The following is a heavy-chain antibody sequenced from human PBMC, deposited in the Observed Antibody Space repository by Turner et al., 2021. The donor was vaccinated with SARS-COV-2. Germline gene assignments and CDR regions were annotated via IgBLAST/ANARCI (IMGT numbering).Heavy chain of an antibody. CDR2: IYTSGSA. Sequence: QVQLQESGPGLVKPSETLSLTCPVSGGSISSYYWSWIRQPAGKGLEWIGRIYTSGSAKYNPSLQSRVTMSVDTSKNQVSLKLSSVTAADTAVYYCARAHYPGSLFRFDPWGQGTLVTVSS. D-gene: IGHD2-21*01. J-gene: IGHJ5*02. CDR3: ARAHYPGSLFRFDP. CDR1: GGSISSYY. V-gene: IGHV4-4*07.